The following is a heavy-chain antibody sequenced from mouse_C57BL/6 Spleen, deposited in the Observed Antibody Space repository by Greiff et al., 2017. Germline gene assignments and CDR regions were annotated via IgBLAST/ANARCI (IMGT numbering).Heavy chain of an antibody. V-gene: IGHV1-63*01. J-gene: IGHJ1*03. Sequence: VQLQQSGAELVRPGTSVKMSCKASGYTFTNYWIGWAKQRPGHGLEWIGDIYPGGGYTNYNEKFKGKATLTADKSSSTAYMQFSSLTSEDSAIYYCARCTDYWYFDVWGTGTTVTVSS. CDR3: ARCTDYWYFDV. CDR1: GYTFTNYW. CDR2: IYPGGGYT.